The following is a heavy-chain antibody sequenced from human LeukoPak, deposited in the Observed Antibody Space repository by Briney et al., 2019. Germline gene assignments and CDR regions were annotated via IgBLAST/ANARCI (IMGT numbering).Heavy chain of an antibody. D-gene: IGHD3-22*01. CDR2: ISWNSGSI. Sequence: GRSLRLSCAASGFTFDDYAMHWVRQAPGKGLEWVSGISWNSGSIGYADSVKGRFTISRDNAKNSLYLQMNSLRAEDTALYYCAKVYDSSGYYFADAFDIRGQGTMVTVSS. J-gene: IGHJ3*02. V-gene: IGHV3-9*01. CDR3: AKVYDSSGYYFADAFDI. CDR1: GFTFDDYA.